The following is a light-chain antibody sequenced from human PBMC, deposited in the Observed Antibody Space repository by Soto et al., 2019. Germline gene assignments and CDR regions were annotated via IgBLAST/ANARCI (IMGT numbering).Light chain of an antibody. CDR3: QQYNNWPRT. CDR1: QSVSGF. V-gene: IGKV3-11*01. Sequence: EMVLTQSPATVSLSPGERATLSCRASQSVSGFLAWFQQKPGQAPRLLIYDASKRATGIPARFSGSGFGTDYTLTISSLEPEDFAVYYCQQYNNWPRTFGPGTKVDI. J-gene: IGKJ1*01. CDR2: DAS.